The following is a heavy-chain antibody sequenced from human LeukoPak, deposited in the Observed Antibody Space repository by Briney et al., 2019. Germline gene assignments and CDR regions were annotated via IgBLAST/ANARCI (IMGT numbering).Heavy chain of an antibody. CDR2: IYDRGST. V-gene: IGHV4-59*01. CDR3: ARGRTFDN. Sequence: PSETLSLTCTVSGGSISSYYWSWIRQPPGKGLEWIGNIYDRGSTKYNPYLKSRVTISVDTSKNQFSLRLSSVTAADTAMYYCARGRTFDNWGQGTLVTVSS. CDR1: GGSISSYY. J-gene: IGHJ4*02.